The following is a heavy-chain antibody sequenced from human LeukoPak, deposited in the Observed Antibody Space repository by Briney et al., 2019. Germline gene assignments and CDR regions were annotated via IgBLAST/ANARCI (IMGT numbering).Heavy chain of an antibody. Sequence: SETLPLTCAVYGGSFSGYYWSWIRQPPGKGLEWIGEINHSGSTNYNPSLKSRVTISVDTSKNQFSLKLSSVTAADTAVYYCARAGAVVVAAKHYYYGMDVWGKGTTVTVSS. V-gene: IGHV4-34*01. CDR3: ARAGAVVVAAKHYYYGMDV. CDR1: GGSFSGYY. CDR2: INHSGST. D-gene: IGHD2-15*01. J-gene: IGHJ6*04.